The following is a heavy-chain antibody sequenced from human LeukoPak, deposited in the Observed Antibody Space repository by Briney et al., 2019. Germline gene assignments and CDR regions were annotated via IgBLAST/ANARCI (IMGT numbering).Heavy chain of an antibody. D-gene: IGHD4-17*01. CDR2: IRGSGGGT. Sequence: GGSLRLLCAVSGLRVGSYDMSWVRQAPGKGPEWVSTIRGSGGGTHYADSVKGRFTISRDKSKNTLYLQMNGLRAEDSAVYYCAKVTVTTIIDYWGQGTLVTVSS. CDR3: AKVTVTTIIDY. J-gene: IGHJ4*02. CDR1: GLRVGSYD. V-gene: IGHV3-23*01.